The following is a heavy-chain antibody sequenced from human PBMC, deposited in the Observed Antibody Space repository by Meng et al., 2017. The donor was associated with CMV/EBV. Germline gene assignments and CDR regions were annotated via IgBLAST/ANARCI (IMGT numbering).Heavy chain of an antibody. Sequence: GESLKISCAASGFTFSSYWMSWVRQAPGKGLEWVANIKQDGSEKYYVDSVKGRFTISRDNAKNSLYLQMNSLGAEDTAVYYCARSRSGGGWYYFDYWGQGTLGT. V-gene: IGHV3-7*01. D-gene: IGHD6-19*01. CDR1: GFTFSSYW. CDR2: IKQDGSEK. CDR3: ARSRSGGGWYYFDY. J-gene: IGHJ4*02.